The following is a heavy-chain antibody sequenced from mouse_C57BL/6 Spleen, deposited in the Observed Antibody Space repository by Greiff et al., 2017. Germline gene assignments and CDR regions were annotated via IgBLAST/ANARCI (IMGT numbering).Heavy chain of an antibody. CDR1: GYTFTDYE. V-gene: IGHV1-15*01. J-gene: IGHJ4*01. CDR2: IDPETGGT. D-gene: IGHD1-1*01. Sequence: VQLQQSGAELVRPGASVTLSCKASGYTFTDYEMHWVKQTPVHGLEWIGAIDPETGGTAYNQKFKGKAILTADKSSSTAYMELRSLTSEDSAVYYCTITTVVGDYAMDYWGQGTSVTVSS. CDR3: TITTVVGDYAMDY.